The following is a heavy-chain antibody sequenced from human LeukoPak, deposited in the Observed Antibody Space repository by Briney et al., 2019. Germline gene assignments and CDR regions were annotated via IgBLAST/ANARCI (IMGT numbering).Heavy chain of an antibody. D-gene: IGHD5-18*01. CDR3: ARDWPRGYSLALDY. Sequence: ASVKVSCKASGYTFTGYYIHWVRQAPGQGLEWMGWISAYNGNTNYAQKLQGRVTMTTDTSTSTAYMELRSLRSDDTAVYYCARDWPRGYSLALDYWGQGTLVTVSS. J-gene: IGHJ4*02. CDR2: ISAYNGNT. V-gene: IGHV1-18*04. CDR1: GYTFTGYY.